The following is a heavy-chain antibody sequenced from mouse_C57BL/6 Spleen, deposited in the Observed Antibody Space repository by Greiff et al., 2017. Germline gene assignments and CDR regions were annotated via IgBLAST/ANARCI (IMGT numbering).Heavy chain of an antibody. CDR3: AREGSSSFAY. D-gene: IGHD1-1*01. CDR1: GYTFTDYY. Sequence: EVQLQQSGPELVKPGASVKISCKASGYTFTDYYMNWVKQSHGKSLEWIGDINPNNGGTSYNQKFKGKATLTVDKSSGTTYRELRSLTSENSAVYYCAREGSSSFAYWGQGTLVTVSA. V-gene: IGHV1-26*01. CDR2: INPNNGGT. J-gene: IGHJ3*01.